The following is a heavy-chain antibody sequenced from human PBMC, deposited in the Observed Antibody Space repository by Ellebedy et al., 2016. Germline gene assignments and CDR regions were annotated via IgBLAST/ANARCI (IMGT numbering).Heavy chain of an antibody. J-gene: IGHJ4*02. Sequence: GGSLRLSCTASGFTFDDFTMHWVRQRPGKGLEWVSLISWDGRSTFYGDSVKGRSTISRDNNKKSLYLQLNSLRTDDSALYYCAKGGHVDTAMTIDYWGRGTLVSVSP. CDR1: GFTFDDFT. V-gene: IGHV3-43*01. D-gene: IGHD5-18*01. CDR3: AKGGHVDTAMTIDY. CDR2: ISWDGRST.